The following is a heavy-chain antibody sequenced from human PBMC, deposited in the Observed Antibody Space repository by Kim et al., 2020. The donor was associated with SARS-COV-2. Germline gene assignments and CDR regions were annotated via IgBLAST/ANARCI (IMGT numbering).Heavy chain of an antibody. CDR3: AKSFSGSYFGYDY. CDR1: GFTFNTYG. D-gene: IGHD1-26*01. J-gene: IGHJ4*02. V-gene: IGHV3-30*18. Sequence: GGSLRLSCAASGFTFNTYGMHWVRQAPGKGLEWVAVISYDGSNKYYADSLKGRFTISRDNSKNTLYLQMNSLIIEDTAVYYCAKSFSGSYFGYDYWGQGTLVTVSS. CDR2: ISYDGSNK.